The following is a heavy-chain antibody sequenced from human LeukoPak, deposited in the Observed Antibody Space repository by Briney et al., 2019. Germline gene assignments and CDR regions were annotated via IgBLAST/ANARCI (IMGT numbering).Heavy chain of an antibody. V-gene: IGHV3-30*04. CDR3: AKDLAPAMVRGVITPLTY. Sequence: GGSLRLSCTASGSTFSNHAMHWVRQAPGKGLEWVAVISYDGSDKFYADSVKGRFTISRDNSKNTLYLQMNSLRAEDTAVYYCAKDLAPAMVRGVITPLTYWGQGTLVTVSS. J-gene: IGHJ4*02. CDR2: ISYDGSDK. CDR1: GSTFSNHA. D-gene: IGHD3-10*01.